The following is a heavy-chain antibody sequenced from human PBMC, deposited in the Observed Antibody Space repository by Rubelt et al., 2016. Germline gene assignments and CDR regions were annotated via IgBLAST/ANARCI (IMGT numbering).Heavy chain of an antibody. V-gene: IGHV3-33*01. CDR2: IHYDGSNK. CDR1: GFTFSIHG. CDR3: ARNGGDS. Sequence: VQLVESGGGLVQPGGSLRLSCAASGFTFSIHGMHWVRQAPGKGLEWLALIHYDGSNKFYADSVKGRFTISRDNSKNTLYLQMNSRGAEETAVYFCARNGGDSWGQGTLVTVSS. J-gene: IGHJ4*02.